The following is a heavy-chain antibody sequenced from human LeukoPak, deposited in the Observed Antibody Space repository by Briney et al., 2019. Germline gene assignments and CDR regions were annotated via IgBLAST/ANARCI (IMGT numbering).Heavy chain of an antibody. CDR2: IYYTGST. CDR1: GGSISSGGYW. V-gene: IGHV4-31*03. Sequence: KPSQTLSLSCTVSGGSISSGGYWWSWIRQYSGKGLEWIGYIYYTGSTYYNPSLKSRVTMSVDTSQNHFSLKLNSVTAADTAVYYCVRIMYSSGWHWFDPWGQGTLVTVSS. D-gene: IGHD6-19*01. J-gene: IGHJ5*02. CDR3: VRIMYSSGWHWFDP.